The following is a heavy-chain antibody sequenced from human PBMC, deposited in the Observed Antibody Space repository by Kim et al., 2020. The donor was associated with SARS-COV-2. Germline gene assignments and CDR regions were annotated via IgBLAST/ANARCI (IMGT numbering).Heavy chain of an antibody. CDR3: ARDPNFDWLLFHYYYGMDV. J-gene: IGHJ6*02. CDR2: ISSSSSTI. Sequence: GGSLRPSCAASGFTFSSYSMNWVRQAPGKGLEWVSYISSSSSTIYYADSVKGRFTISRDNAKNSLYLQMNSLRDEDTAVYYCARDPNFDWLLFHYYYGMDVWGQGTTVTVSS. V-gene: IGHV3-48*02. D-gene: IGHD3-9*01. CDR1: GFTFSSYS.